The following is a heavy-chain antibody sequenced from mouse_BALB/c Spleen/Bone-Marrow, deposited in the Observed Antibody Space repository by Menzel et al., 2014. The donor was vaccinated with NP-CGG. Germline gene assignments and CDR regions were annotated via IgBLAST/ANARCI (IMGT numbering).Heavy chain of an antibody. CDR1: GYSITSDYA. Sequence: EVQLVESGPGLVKPSQSLSLTCTVTGYSITSDYAWHWIRQFPGNKLEWMGYISYSGSTSYNPSLKSRISITRDTSKNQFFLQLNSVTTEDTATYYCARQRELGRCSFDYWGQGTTLTVSS. CDR2: ISYSGST. V-gene: IGHV3-2*02. J-gene: IGHJ2*01. D-gene: IGHD4-1*01. CDR3: ARQRELGRCSFDY.